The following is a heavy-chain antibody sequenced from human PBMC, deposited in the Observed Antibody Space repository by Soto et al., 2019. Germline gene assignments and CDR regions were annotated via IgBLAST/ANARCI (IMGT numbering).Heavy chain of an antibody. V-gene: IGHV3-23*01. Sequence: GGSLRLSCAGSGFTFADYAMSWVRQAPGKGPEWVSTISGGGDDTYYADSVKGRFTISRDKSKNTLYLQLNSLRVEDTAVYYCAKDPFTSGWYGIWDYWGQGTLVTVSS. CDR2: ISGGGDDT. CDR1: GFTFADYA. D-gene: IGHD6-19*01. CDR3: AKDPFTSGWYGIWDY. J-gene: IGHJ4*02.